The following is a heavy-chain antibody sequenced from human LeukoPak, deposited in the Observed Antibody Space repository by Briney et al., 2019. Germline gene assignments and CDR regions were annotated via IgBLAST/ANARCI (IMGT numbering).Heavy chain of an antibody. CDR2: INLNSGGT. J-gene: IGHJ3*02. CDR1: GYTFTGYY. CDR3: ARDGLDAFDI. V-gene: IGHV1-2*02. Sequence: GASVKVSCTASGYTFTGYYMHWVRQAPGQGLEWMGWINLNSGGTNYAQKFQGRVTMTRDTSISTAYMELSRLRSDDTAVYYCARDGLDAFDIWGQGTMVTVSS.